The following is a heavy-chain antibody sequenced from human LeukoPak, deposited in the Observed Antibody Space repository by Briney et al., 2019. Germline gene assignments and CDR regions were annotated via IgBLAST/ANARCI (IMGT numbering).Heavy chain of an antibody. D-gene: IGHD3-22*01. Sequence: GGSLRLSCAASGFTFSSYDMRWVRQAPGKGLEWVSVISGSGTSTYYADSVKGRFTISRDNAKNSLYLQMNSLRAEDTAVYYCAREMDYYDSRPIDYWGQGTLVTVSS. CDR3: AREMDYYDSRPIDY. V-gene: IGHV3-23*01. CDR2: ISGSGTST. CDR1: GFTFSSYD. J-gene: IGHJ4*02.